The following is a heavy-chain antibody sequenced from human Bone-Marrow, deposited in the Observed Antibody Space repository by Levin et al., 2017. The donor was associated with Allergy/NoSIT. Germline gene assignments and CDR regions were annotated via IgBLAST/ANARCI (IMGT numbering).Heavy chain of an antibody. V-gene: IGHV3-21*06. Sequence: GESLKISCTASGFTFRSYSFNWVRQAPGRGLEWVASISGGSKYIYYAESVKGRFTVSRDNANNSFYLQMNSLRVDDTAVYYCARDLSDLWSGYSQDWFSFYGMDVWGQRTTVTVSS. CDR2: ISGGSKYI. D-gene: IGHD3-3*01. CDR3: ARDLSDLWSGYSQDWFSFYGMDV. CDR1: GFTFRSYS. J-gene: IGHJ6*01.